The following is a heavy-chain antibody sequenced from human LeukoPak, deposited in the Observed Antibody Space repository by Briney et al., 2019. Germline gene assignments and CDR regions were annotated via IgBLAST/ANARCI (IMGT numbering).Heavy chain of an antibody. J-gene: IGHJ4*02. D-gene: IGHD6-19*01. Sequence: PGGSLRLSCATSGFTLSSYSMNWVRQAPGKGLEWISYISSGSTTIYYADSVKGRFTISRDNAKNSLYLQMNSLRDEDTAVYYCARDVKQWLVRVYYFDYWGQGTLVTVSS. V-gene: IGHV3-48*02. CDR1: GFTLSSYS. CDR2: ISSGSTTI. CDR3: ARDVKQWLVRVYYFDY.